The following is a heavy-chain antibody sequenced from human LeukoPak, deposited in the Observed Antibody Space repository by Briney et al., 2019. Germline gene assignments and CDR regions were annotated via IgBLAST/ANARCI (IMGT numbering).Heavy chain of an antibody. CDR1: GGSFNGYY. CDR2: INHSGST. J-gene: IGHJ4*02. Sequence: SETLSLTCAVYGGSFNGYYWSWIRQPPGKGLEWIGEINHSGSTNYNPSLKSRVTISVDTSKNQFSLKLSSVTAADTAVYYCATTSAGRSWSSFYRYWGQGTLVTVSS. D-gene: IGHD2-15*01. V-gene: IGHV4-34*01. CDR3: ATTSAGRSWSSFYRY.